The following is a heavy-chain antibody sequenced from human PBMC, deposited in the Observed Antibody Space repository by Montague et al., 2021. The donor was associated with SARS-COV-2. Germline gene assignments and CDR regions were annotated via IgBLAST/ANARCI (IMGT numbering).Heavy chain of an antibody. V-gene: IGHV4-39*01. Sequence: SETLSLTCTVPGDSISSGYFYWGWIRQPPGKGLEWVGAIHYSGITYYNPSLKSRVTISVDTSRNQFSLKLSSVTAAGTAIYYCARHLAISGPAAVSDYWGQGTLVTVPS. D-gene: IGHD2-2*01. CDR3: ARHLAISGPAAVSDY. CDR2: IHYSGIT. J-gene: IGHJ4*02. CDR1: GDSISSGYFY.